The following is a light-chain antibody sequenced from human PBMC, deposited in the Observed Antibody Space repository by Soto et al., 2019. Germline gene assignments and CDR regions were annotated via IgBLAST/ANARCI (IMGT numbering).Light chain of an antibody. CDR1: QSVDSN. V-gene: IGKV3-15*01. Sequence: EILMNQSPSTLSVSPGERATLSCRASQSVDSNLAWYQQKPGQAPRLLIYGASTRTTGISARFSGSGSGTEFTLTISSLQSEDFAVYYCQQYNNWPWTFGQGTKVDIK. J-gene: IGKJ1*01. CDR3: QQYNNWPWT. CDR2: GAS.